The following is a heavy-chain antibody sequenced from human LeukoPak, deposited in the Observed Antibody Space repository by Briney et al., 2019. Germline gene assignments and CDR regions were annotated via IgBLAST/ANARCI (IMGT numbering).Heavy chain of an antibody. CDR3: VKLSEH. D-gene: IGHD1-26*01. CDR2: VKRDGSEK. Sequence: GGSLRLSCVASGFTFSNHWMNWVRQAPGKGLEWVANVKRDGSEKYYVDSVKGRFTISRDNAKNSLYLQMNSLRAEDSAVYYCVKLSEHWGQGTLMTVSS. CDR1: GFTFSNHW. V-gene: IGHV3-7*01. J-gene: IGHJ1*01.